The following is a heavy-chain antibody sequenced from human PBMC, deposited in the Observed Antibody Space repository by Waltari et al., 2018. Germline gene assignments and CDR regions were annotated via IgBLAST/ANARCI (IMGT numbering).Heavy chain of an antibody. CDR3: ARGYRKAFDI. D-gene: IGHD5-12*01. J-gene: IGHJ3*02. Sequence: EVQLVESGGGLVQPGGSLRLSCAASGFTFSDFSMNWVRQAPGKGLEWVSYIYITGSTIYYADSVNGRFTISRDNAKNSLYLQMNSLRADDTAVYYCARGYRKAFDIWGQGTMVTVSS. CDR2: IYITGSTI. V-gene: IGHV3-48*04. CDR1: GFTFSDFS.